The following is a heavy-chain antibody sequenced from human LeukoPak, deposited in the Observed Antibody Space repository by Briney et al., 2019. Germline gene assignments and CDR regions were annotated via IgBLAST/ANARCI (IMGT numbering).Heavy chain of an antibody. CDR1: GGSFSGYY. V-gene: IGHV4-34*01. CDR3: ARVILWFGEFGYYYGMDV. D-gene: IGHD3-10*01. J-gene: IGHJ6*02. CDR2: INHSGST. Sequence: SETLSLTCAVYGGSFSGYYWSWIRQPPGKGLEWIGEINHSGSTNYNPSLKSRVTISVDTSKNQFSLKLSSVTAADTAVYYCARVILWFGEFGYYYGMDVWGQGTTVTVSS.